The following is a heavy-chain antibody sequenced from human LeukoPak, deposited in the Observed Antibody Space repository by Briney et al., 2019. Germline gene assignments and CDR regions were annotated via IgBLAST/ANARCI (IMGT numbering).Heavy chain of an antibody. Sequence: GGSLRLSCAGSGFTFVSYWMTWVRQAPGKGLEWVANIKQDGSEKYYVDSVKGRFTISRDNAQNSLYLQMNSLRAEDTAVYYCARPRDSGWSKTWDYWGQGTLVTASS. CDR3: ARPRDSGWSKTWDY. CDR2: IKQDGSEK. CDR1: GFTFVSYW. D-gene: IGHD6-13*01. V-gene: IGHV3-7*03. J-gene: IGHJ4*02.